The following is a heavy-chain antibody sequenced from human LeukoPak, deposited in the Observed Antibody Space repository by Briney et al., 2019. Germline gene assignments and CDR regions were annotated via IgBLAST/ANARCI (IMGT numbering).Heavy chain of an antibody. CDR2: TYYRSNLYN. D-gene: IGHD1-7*01. CDR3: ARETATGTTEGAFDI. J-gene: IGHJ3*02. Sequence: HSQTLSLTCAVSGDIVSSNSAAWNWIRQSPSRGLEWLGRTYYRSNLYNDYAGSVKIRITINPDKSKNQFSLQLNSVTPEDTAVYYCARETATGTTEGAFDIWGQGTMVTVSS. CDR1: GDIVSSNSAA. V-gene: IGHV6-1*01.